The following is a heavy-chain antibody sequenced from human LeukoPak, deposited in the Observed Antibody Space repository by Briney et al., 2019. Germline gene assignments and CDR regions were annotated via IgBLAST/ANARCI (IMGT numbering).Heavy chain of an antibody. CDR2: IYYSGST. D-gene: IGHD5-18*01. Sequence: SETLSLTCTVSGGSVSSGSYYWSWIRQPPGMGLEWIGYIYYSGSTNYNPSLKSRVTISVDTSKNQFSLKLSSVTAADTAVYYCARGRFSYGYPYYFDYWGQGTLVTVSS. CDR3: ARGRFSYGYPYYFDY. V-gene: IGHV4-61*01. J-gene: IGHJ4*02. CDR1: GGSVSSGSYY.